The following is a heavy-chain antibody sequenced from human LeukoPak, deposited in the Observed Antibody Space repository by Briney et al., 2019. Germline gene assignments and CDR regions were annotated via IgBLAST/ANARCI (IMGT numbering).Heavy chain of an antibody. D-gene: IGHD2-15*01. J-gene: IGHJ4*02. CDR1: GFTFSSYA. V-gene: IGHV3-23*01. Sequence: GGSLRLSCAASGFTFSSYAMSWVRQAPGKGLEWVSAISGSGGSTYYADSMKGRFTISRDNSKNTLYLQMNSLRAEDTAVYYCAKLTLLGYCSGGSCYDRRVFDYWGQGTLVTVSS. CDR3: AKLTLLGYCSGGSCYDRRVFDY. CDR2: ISGSGGST.